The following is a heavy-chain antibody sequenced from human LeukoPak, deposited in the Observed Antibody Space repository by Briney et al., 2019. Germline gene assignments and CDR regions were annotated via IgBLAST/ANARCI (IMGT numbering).Heavy chain of an antibody. J-gene: IGHJ4*02. CDR2: IYYSGST. CDR3: ARGYCSGGSCYFDY. Sequence: SETLSLTCTVSGGSISSYYWSWIRQPPGKGLEWIGYIYYSGSTNYNPSLKSRVTISVDTSKNQFSLKLSSVSAADTAVYYCARGYCSGGSCYFDYWGQGTLVTVSS. CDR1: GGSISSYY. V-gene: IGHV4-59*01. D-gene: IGHD2-15*01.